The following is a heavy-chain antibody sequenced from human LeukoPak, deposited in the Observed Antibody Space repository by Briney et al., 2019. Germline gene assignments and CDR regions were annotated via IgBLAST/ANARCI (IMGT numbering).Heavy chain of an antibody. CDR3: ARWGRYYYGSGSYRYYYYMDV. Sequence: TSETLSLTCAVYGGSFSGYYWSWIRQPPGKGLEWIGEINHSGSTNYNPSLKSRVTISVDTSKNQFSLKLSSVTAADTAVYYCARWGRYYYGSGSYRYYYYMDVWGKGTTVTISS. D-gene: IGHD3-10*01. CDR1: GGSFSGYY. V-gene: IGHV4-34*01. J-gene: IGHJ6*03. CDR2: INHSGST.